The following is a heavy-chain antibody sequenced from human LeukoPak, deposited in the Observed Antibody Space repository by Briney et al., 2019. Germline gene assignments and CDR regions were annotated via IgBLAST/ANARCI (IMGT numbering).Heavy chain of an antibody. CDR3: ATRTRCSSTSCYPDY. V-gene: IGHV3-23*01. CDR1: GLTFSNYA. CDR2: ISGSGGST. D-gene: IGHD2-2*01. Sequence: GGSLRLSCAASGLTFSNYAMSWVRQAPGKGLEWVSAISGSGGSTYYADSVKGRFTISRDNSKNTLYLQMNSLRAEDTAVYYCATRTRCSSTSCYPDYWGQGTLVTVSS. J-gene: IGHJ4*02.